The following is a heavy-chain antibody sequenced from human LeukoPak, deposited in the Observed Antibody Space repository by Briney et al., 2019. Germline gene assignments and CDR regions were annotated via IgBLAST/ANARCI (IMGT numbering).Heavy chain of an antibody. J-gene: IGHJ1*01. V-gene: IGHV4-34*01. CDR2: TNHSGST. D-gene: IGHD2-2*01. CDR3: ARSPDRVVPAATNFQH. Sequence: SETLSLTCAVYGGSFSGYYWSWIRQPPGKGLEWIGETNHSGSTNYNPSLKSRVTISVDTSKNQFSLKLSSVTAADTAVYYCARSPDRVVPAATNFQHWGQGTLVTVSS. CDR1: GGSFSGYY.